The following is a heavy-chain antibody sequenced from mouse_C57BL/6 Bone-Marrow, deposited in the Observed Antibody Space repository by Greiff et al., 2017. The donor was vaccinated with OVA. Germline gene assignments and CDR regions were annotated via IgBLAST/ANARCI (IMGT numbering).Heavy chain of an antibody. Sequence: EVQLQQSGAELVRPGASVKLSCTASGFNIKDDYMHWVKQRPEQGLEWIGWIDPENGDTEYASKFQGKATITADTSSNTAYLQLSSLTSEDTAVYYCTTRRNYYGSRGAYWGQGTLVTVSA. CDR3: TTRRNYYGSRGAY. CDR1: GFNIKDDY. J-gene: IGHJ3*01. D-gene: IGHD1-1*01. V-gene: IGHV14-4*01. CDR2: IDPENGDT.